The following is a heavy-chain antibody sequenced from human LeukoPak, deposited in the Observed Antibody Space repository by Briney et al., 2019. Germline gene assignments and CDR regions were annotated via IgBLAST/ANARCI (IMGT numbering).Heavy chain of an antibody. CDR1: GFTFTTFW. Sequence: GGSLRLSCATPGFTFTTFWMHWVRQAPGKGLVWVSRINHDGSSTNYADSVKGRFTISRDNAKNTVYLQMNSLRAEDTAVYYCVRDWGYDSSGYWQKYFDTWGQGTLVTVSS. J-gene: IGHJ4*02. D-gene: IGHD3-22*01. V-gene: IGHV3-74*01. CDR2: INHDGSST. CDR3: VRDWGYDSSGYWQKYFDT.